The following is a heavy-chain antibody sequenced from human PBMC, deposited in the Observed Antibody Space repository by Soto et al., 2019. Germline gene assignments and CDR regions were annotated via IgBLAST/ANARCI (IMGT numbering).Heavy chain of an antibody. D-gene: IGHD3-16*02. CDR3: ARGGSLIMITFGGVIVPFDY. CDR1: GYTFTGYY. V-gene: IGHV1-2*04. CDR2: INPNSGGT. Sequence: QVQLVQSGAEVKKPGASVKVSCKASGYTFTGYYMHWVRQAPGQGLEWMGWINPNSGGTNYAQKFQGWVTMTRDTSIRTAYMELSRLRSDDTAVYYCARGGSLIMITFGGVIVPFDYWGQGTLVTVSS. J-gene: IGHJ4*02.